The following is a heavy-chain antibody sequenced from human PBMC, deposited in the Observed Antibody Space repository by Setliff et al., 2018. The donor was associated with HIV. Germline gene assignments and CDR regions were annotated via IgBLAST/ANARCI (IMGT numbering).Heavy chain of an antibody. Sequence: PGGSLSLSCAASGFISSSYGMHWVRQAPGKGLEWVAVIWYDGSNKYYTDSVKGRFTISRNNSKNTLYLQMNSLRAEDTAVYYCAKSRPDSPSYYMDVWGKGTTVTVSS. CDR1: GFISSSYG. CDR2: IWYDGSNK. D-gene: IGHD2-15*01. CDR3: AKSRPDSPSYYMDV. J-gene: IGHJ6*03. V-gene: IGHV3-33*06.